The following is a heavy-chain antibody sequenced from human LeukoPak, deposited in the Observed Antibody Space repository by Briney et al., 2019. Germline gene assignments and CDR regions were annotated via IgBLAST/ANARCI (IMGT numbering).Heavy chain of an antibody. CDR3: ARGPSCYHNT. D-gene: IGHD2-15*01. CDR1: GFTFSSYS. Sequence: GGSLRLSCAASGFTFSSYSMNWVRQAPGKGLEWVSYISSSSSTIYYADSVKGRFTISRDNSKNTLYLQMNSLRAEDTAVYYCARGPSCYHNTWGQGTLVTVSS. CDR2: ISSSSSTI. J-gene: IGHJ4*02. V-gene: IGHV3-48*01.